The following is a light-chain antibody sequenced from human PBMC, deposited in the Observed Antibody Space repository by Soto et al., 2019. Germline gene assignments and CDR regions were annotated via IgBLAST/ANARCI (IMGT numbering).Light chain of an antibody. CDR1: NNDVGGYKG. J-gene: IGLJ1*01. V-gene: IGLV2-18*02. CDR2: EVS. CDR3: FSYTRSDTYV. Sequence: QSALTQPPSVAGSPGQSVTISCTGTNNDVGGYKGVSWYQQSPGTAPKLMIYEVSNRPSGVPDRFSGSKSGSTASLTISGLQAEDEADFYCFSYTRSDTYVFGTGTKVTVL.